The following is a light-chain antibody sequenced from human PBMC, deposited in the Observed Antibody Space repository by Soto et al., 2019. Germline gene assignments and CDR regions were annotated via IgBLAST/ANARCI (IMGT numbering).Light chain of an antibody. V-gene: IGKV3-20*01. Sequence: EIVLTQSPGTLSLSPGERATLSCRASQSVSGSYLAWYQQKPGQAPSLLIYGASTRATGIPGRFSGSGSGTDFTLTISRLETEDFAVYYCQQYGSCPKTFGQGTKVEIK. J-gene: IGKJ1*01. CDR3: QQYGSCPKT. CDR1: QSVSGSY. CDR2: GAS.